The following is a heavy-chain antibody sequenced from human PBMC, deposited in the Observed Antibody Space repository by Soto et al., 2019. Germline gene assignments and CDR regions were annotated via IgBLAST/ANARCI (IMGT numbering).Heavy chain of an antibody. D-gene: IGHD4-17*01. V-gene: IGHV1-18*01. Sequence: ASVKVSCKASGYTFTSYGISWVRQAPGQGLEWMGWISAYNGNTNYAQKLQGRVTMTTDKSTSTAYIELRSPRSEETAVYYCARDRVGYGDYFDYWGQGSLVTVSS. CDR1: GYTFTSYG. J-gene: IGHJ4*02. CDR3: ARDRVGYGDYFDY. CDR2: ISAYNGNT.